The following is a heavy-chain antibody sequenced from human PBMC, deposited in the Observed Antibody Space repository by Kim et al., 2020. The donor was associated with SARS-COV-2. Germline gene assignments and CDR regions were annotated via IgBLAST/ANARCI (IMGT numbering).Heavy chain of an antibody. J-gene: IGHJ4*02. Sequence: GGSLRLSCAASGFTFSSYAMHWVRQAPGKGLEWVAVISYDGSNKYYADSVKGRFTISRDNSKNTLYLQMNSLRAEDTAVYYCAREGGYDTYFDYWGQGTLVTVSS. CDR2: ISYDGSNK. D-gene: IGHD5-12*01. CDR1: GFTFSSYA. CDR3: AREGGYDTYFDY. V-gene: IGHV3-30*04.